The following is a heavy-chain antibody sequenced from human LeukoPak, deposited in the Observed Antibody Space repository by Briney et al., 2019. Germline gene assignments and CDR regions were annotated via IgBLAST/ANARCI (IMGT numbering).Heavy chain of an antibody. V-gene: IGHV1-2*02. CDR2: INPNSGGT. J-gene: IGHJ4*02. D-gene: IGHD4-17*01. Sequence: ASVRVSCKASGYTFSDHYIQWVRQAPGQGFDWQGWINPNSGGTDYARKFRGRVTMTRDMSLSTAYMELTRLTYDDTAVYYCARGALDPETVTNYFEYWAQGTLVTVSS. CDR3: ARGALDPETVTNYFEY. CDR1: GYTFSDHY.